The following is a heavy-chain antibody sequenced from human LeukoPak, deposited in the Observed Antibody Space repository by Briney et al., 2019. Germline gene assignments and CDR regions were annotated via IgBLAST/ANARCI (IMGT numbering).Heavy chain of an antibody. CDR2: INPNSGGT. CDR3: ARGSRTCSGGSCYHY. D-gene: IGHD2-15*01. J-gene: IGHJ4*02. V-gene: IGHV1-2*02. Sequence: ASVKVSCKASGYTFTGYYMHWVRQAPGQGLEWMGWINPNSGGTNYAQKFQGRVTMTRDTSISTAYMELSRLRSDDTAVYYCARGSRTCSGGSCYHYWGQGTLVTVSS. CDR1: GYTFTGYY.